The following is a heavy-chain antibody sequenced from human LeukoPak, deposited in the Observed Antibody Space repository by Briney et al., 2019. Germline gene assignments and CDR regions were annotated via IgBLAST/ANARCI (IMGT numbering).Heavy chain of an antibody. CDR2: IIPIFGTA. Sequence: SVKVSCKASGGTFSSYAISWVRQAPGQGLEWMGGIIPIFGTANYAQKFQGRVTITADGSTSTAYMELSSLRSEDTAVYYCARAVVVPAAPRRGWFDPWGQGTLVTVSS. CDR1: GGTFSSYA. D-gene: IGHD2-2*01. CDR3: ARAVVVPAAPRRGWFDP. V-gene: IGHV1-69*01. J-gene: IGHJ5*02.